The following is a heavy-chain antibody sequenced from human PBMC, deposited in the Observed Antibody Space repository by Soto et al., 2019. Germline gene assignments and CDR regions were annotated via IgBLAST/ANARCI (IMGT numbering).Heavy chain of an antibody. CDR3: ARGTYYDILTGYSPDY. J-gene: IGHJ4*02. CDR2: ISSSSSYI. CDR1: GFTFSSYS. Sequence: GGSLSLSCAASGFTFSSYSMNWVRQAPGKGLEWVSSISSSSSYIYYADSVKGRFTISRDNAKNSLYLQMNSLRAEDTAVYYCARGTYYDILTGYSPDYWGQGTLVTVSS. V-gene: IGHV3-21*01. D-gene: IGHD3-9*01.